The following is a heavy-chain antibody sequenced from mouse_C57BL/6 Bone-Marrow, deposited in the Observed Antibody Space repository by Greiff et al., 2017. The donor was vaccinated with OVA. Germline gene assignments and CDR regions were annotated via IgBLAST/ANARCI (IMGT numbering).Heavy chain of an antibody. D-gene: IGHD1-1*02. J-gene: IGHJ3*01. CDR2: IDPSDSYT. CDR1: GYTFTSYW. Sequence: VQLKQPGAELVMPGASVKLSCKASGYTFTSYWMHWVKQRPGQGLEWIGEIDPSDSYTNYNQKFKGKSTLTVDKSSSTAYMQLRSLTSEDSAVYYCARENGPAWFAYWGQGTLVTVSA. V-gene: IGHV1-69*01. CDR3: ARENGPAWFAY.